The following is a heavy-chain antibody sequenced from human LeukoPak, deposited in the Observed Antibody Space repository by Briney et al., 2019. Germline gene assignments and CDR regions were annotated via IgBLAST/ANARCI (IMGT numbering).Heavy chain of an antibody. V-gene: IGHV4-59*01. J-gene: IGHJ6*02. Sequence: SETLSLTCTVSGGSISSYYWSWIRQPPGKGLEWIGYIYYSGSTNYNPSLKSRVTISVDTSKNQFSLKLSSVTAADTAVYYCARAMYSSSLYYYGMDVWGQGTTVTVSS. CDR1: GGSISSYY. CDR3: ARAMYSSSLYYYGMDV. CDR2: IYYSGST. D-gene: IGHD6-6*01.